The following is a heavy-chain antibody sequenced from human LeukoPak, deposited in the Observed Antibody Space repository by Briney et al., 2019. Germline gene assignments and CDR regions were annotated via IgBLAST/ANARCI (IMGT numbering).Heavy chain of an antibody. CDR2: IHYSGST. V-gene: IGHV4-39*01. CDR1: GGSISNSTYHWGY. CDR3: ARRPTAAISHNWFDP. J-gene: IGHJ5*02. D-gene: IGHD2-2*02. Sequence: SETLSLTCSVSGGSISNSTYHWGYWGWIRQPPGKGLEWIGSIHYSGSTYYNPSLKSRVTISVDTSKNQFSLKLSSVTAADTAVYYCARRPTAAISHNWFDPWGQGTLVTVSS.